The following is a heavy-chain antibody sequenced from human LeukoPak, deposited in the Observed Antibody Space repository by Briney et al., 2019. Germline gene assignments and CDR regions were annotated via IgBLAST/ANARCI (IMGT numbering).Heavy chain of an antibody. Sequence: SETLSLTCTVSGGSISSSSYYWGWIRQPPGKGLEWIGSIYYSGSTYYNPSLKSRVTISVDTSKNQFSLKLSSVTAADTAVYYCARHATEPFDYWGQGTLVTVSS. V-gene: IGHV4-39*07. J-gene: IGHJ4*02. D-gene: IGHD2-15*01. CDR2: IYYSGST. CDR1: GGSISSSSYY. CDR3: ARHATEPFDY.